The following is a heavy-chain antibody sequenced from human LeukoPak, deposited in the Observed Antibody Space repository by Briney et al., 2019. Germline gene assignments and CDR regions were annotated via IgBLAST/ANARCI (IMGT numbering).Heavy chain of an antibody. Sequence: SETLSLTCAVYGGSFSGYYWSWIRQPPGKGLEWIGEINHSGSTNYNPSLKSRVTISVDTSKNQFSLKLSSVTAADTAVYYCARGSQGLGYCSGGSCRAKIFDYWGQGTLVTVSS. D-gene: IGHD2-15*01. J-gene: IGHJ4*02. CDR1: GGSFSGYY. CDR2: INHSGST. V-gene: IGHV4-34*01. CDR3: ARGSQGLGYCSGGSCRAKIFDY.